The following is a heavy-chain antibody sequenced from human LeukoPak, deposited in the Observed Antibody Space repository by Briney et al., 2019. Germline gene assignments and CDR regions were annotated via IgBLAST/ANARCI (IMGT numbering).Heavy chain of an antibody. CDR1: GGSISSYY. V-gene: IGHV4-59*08. CDR3: ARTDYGVGPNWFDP. J-gene: IGHJ5*02. D-gene: IGHD4-17*01. CDR2: IYYNGST. Sequence: SETLSLTCTASGGSISSYYWSWLRQPPGKGLEWVGYIYYNGSTNYNPSLKSRVTISVDTSKNQFSLKLSSVTAADTAVYYCARTDYGVGPNWFDPWGQGTLVTVSS.